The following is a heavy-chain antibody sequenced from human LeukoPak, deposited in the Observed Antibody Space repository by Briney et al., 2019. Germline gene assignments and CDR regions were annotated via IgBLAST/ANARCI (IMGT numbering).Heavy chain of an antibody. V-gene: IGHV4-59*01. D-gene: IGHD3-10*01. CDR3: ARSLLWFGDPPHY. CDR1: GGSISSYY. Sequence: ASETLSLTCTVSGGSISSYYWSWIRQPPGKGLEWIGYIYYSGSTNYNPSLKSRVTISVDTSKNQFSLKLSSVTAADTAVYYCARSLLWFGDPPHYWGQGTLVTVSS. J-gene: IGHJ4*02. CDR2: IYYSGST.